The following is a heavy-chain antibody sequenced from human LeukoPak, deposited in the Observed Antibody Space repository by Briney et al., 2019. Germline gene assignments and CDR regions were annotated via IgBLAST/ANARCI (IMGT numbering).Heavy chain of an antibody. V-gene: IGHV3-21*01. CDR1: GFIFSSYS. D-gene: IGHD5-18*01. CDR3: ATPTWDTAMIAS. CDR2: ISSSSYI. J-gene: IGHJ5*02. Sequence: GGSLRLSCAASGFIFSSYSMNWVRQAPGKGLEWVSSISSSSYIYNAASVKGRFTISRDNAKNSPYLQMNSLRAEDTAVYYCATPTWDTAMIASWGQGTLVTVSS.